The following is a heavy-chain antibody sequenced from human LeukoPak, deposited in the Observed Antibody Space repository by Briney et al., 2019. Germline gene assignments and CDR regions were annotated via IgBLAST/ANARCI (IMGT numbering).Heavy chain of an antibody. J-gene: IGHJ4*02. CDR3: ARGYYDSSGYCEY. Sequence: PGGSLRLSCAASGFTFSTYAMAWVRQAPGKGLEWVSIISGSDGHIYYADSVKGRFTISRDNTKNTLYLQMSSLRVEDTAVYYCARGYYDSSGYCEYWGQGTLVTVSS. D-gene: IGHD3-22*01. CDR1: GFTFSTYA. CDR2: ISGSDGHI. V-gene: IGHV3-23*01.